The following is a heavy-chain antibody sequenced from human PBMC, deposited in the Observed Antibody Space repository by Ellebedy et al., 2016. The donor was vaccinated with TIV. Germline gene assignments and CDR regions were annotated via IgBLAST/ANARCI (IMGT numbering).Heavy chain of an antibody. V-gene: IGHV1-2*02. CDR3: ARGGKWFDP. J-gene: IGHJ5*02. CDR2: INPNSGGT. D-gene: IGHD4-23*01. CDR1: GYTFTGYY. Sequence: ASVKVSXXASGYTFTGYYMHWVRQAPGQGLEWMGWINPNSGGTNYAQKFQGRVTMTRNTSISTAYMELSSLRSEDTAVYYCARGGKWFDPWGQGTLVTVSS.